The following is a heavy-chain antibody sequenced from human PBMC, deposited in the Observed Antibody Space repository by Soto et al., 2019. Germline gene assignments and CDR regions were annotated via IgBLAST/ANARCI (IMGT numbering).Heavy chain of an antibody. Sequence: SETLSLTCTVSGGSISRYYWSWIRQPPGKGLEWIGYIYYSGSTNYNPSLKSRVTISVDTSKNQFSLKLSSVTAADTAVYYCARDRTTSGWFDPWGQGTLVTVSS. CDR3: ARDRTTSGWFDP. CDR2: IYYSGST. V-gene: IGHV4-59*01. CDR1: GGSISRYY. D-gene: IGHD3-10*01. J-gene: IGHJ5*02.